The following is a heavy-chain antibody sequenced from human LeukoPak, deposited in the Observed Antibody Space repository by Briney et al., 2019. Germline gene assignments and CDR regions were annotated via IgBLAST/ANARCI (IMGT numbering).Heavy chain of an antibody. CDR1: GDTFTDYY. CDR2: INPYSGGT. V-gene: IGHV1-2*02. D-gene: IGHD4-17*01. Sequence: ASVKVSCKASGDTFTDYYLHWVRQAPGQGLECMGWINPYSGGTKYTQKFQGRVTMTRDTSISTAYMDLNRLTFDDTAFYYCARGDIYGDYVWWGQGTLVTVSS. J-gene: IGHJ4*02. CDR3: ARGDIYGDYVW.